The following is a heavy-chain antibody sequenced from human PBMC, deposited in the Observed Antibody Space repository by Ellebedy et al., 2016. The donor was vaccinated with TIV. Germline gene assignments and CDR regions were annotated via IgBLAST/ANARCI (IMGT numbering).Heavy chain of an antibody. Sequence: GESLKISCVASGFTFSNYAMYWVRQAPGKGLEWVANIEQAGSETHYVDSVEGRFTISRDNTQSSLYLQMNSLRAEDTAVYYCVRDERWGQGTVVTVSS. V-gene: IGHV3-7*01. J-gene: IGHJ3*01. CDR3: VRDER. CDR1: GFTFSNYA. D-gene: IGHD5-24*01. CDR2: IEQAGSET.